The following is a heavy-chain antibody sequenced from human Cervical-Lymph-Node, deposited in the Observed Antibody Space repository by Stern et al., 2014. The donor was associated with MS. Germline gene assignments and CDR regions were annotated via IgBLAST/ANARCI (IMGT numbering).Heavy chain of an antibody. Sequence: VQLVQSGGGVIQPGGSLRLSCTASGFTVSRDYMTWVRQAPGKGLEWVSLITNVGSTFYTDSVKRRFTISRDDSKNPVYLHITSLRAEDTAMYYCARDTSSPERSDWWGQGTLVTVSS. CDR3: ARDTSSPERSDW. V-gene: IGHV3-53*01. D-gene: IGHD1-1*01. J-gene: IGHJ4*02. CDR1: GFTVSRDY. CDR2: ITNVGST.